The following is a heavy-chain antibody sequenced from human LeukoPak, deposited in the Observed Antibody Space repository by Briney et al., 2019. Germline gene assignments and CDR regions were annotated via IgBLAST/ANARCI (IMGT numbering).Heavy chain of an antibody. CDR1: GYSFTSYW. CDR3: ARHYYGSGSSGQNDY. D-gene: IGHD3-10*01. Sequence: GESLKISCKGSGYSFTSYWIGWVRQMPGKGLEWMGIIYPSDSDTRYSPSFQGQVTISADKSISTAYLQWSSLKASDTAIYYCARHYYGSGSSGQNDYWGQGTLVTVSS. J-gene: IGHJ4*02. CDR2: IYPSDSDT. V-gene: IGHV5-51*01.